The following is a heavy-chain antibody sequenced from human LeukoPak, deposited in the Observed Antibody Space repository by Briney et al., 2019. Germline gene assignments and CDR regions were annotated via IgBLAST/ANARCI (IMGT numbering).Heavy chain of an antibody. J-gene: IGHJ4*02. D-gene: IGHD2-15*01. CDR3: ASLTIRSGGSCYPDY. CDR1: GGSISSSSYY. V-gene: IGHV4-39*01. Sequence: PSETLSLTCTVSGGSISSSSYYWGWIRQPPGKGLEWIGSIYYSGSTYYNPSPKSRVTISVDTSKNQFSLKLSSVTAADTAVYYCASLTIRSGGSCYPDYWGQGTLVTVSS. CDR2: IYYSGST.